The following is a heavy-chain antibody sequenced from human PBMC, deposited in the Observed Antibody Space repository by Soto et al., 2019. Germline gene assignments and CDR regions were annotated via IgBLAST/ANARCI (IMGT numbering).Heavy chain of an antibody. CDR1: GGSISSGGYY. CDR2: IYYSGST. J-gene: IGHJ4*02. CDR3: ARDSHCGGDCYTFDY. D-gene: IGHD2-21*02. V-gene: IGHV4-31*03. Sequence: PSETLSLTGTVSGGSISSGGYYWSWIRQHPGKGLEWIGYIYYSGSTYYNPSLKSRVTISVDTSKNQFSLKLSSVTAADTAVYYCARDSHCGGDCYTFDYWGQGTLVTVS.